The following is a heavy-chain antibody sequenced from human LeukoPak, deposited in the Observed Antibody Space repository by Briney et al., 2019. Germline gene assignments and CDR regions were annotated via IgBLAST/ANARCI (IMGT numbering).Heavy chain of an antibody. J-gene: IGHJ6*02. CDR2: IKGKADGGTT. CDR1: GFTFVNAW. V-gene: IGHV3-15*01. D-gene: IGHD5-12*01. Sequence: AGGSLRLSCAASGFTFVNAWMSWVRQAPGKGLEWVCHIKGKADGGTTDYAAPVKGRFTISRDDSENTVYLEMNSLKTEDTALYYCTTLVAYGMDVWGQGTTVTVSS. CDR3: TTLVAYGMDV.